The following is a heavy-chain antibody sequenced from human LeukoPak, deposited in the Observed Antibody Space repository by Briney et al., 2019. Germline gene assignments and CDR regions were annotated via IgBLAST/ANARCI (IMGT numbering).Heavy chain of an antibody. CDR3: AKAEYNSSPYDY. Sequence: GSLRLSCAASGFTVSSNYMSWVRQAPGKGLEWVSVIYSGGSTYYADSVKGRFTISRDNSKNTLYLQMNSLRAEDTAVYYCAKAEYNSSPYDYWDQGTLVTVSS. D-gene: IGHD6-6*01. J-gene: IGHJ4*02. V-gene: IGHV3-66*01. CDR2: IYSGGST. CDR1: GFTVSSNY.